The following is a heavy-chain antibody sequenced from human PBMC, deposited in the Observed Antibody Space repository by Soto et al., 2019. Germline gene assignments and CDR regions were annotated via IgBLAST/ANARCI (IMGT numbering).Heavy chain of an antibody. CDR3: AHKGGRGAAMDV. CDR2: IYWDDDK. V-gene: IGHV2-5*02. CDR1: GFSVSTSGVG. D-gene: IGHD2-15*01. J-gene: IGHJ6*02. Sequence: QITLKESGPTLVKPTQTLTLTCTFSGFSVSTSGVGVAWIRQPPGKALEWLALIYWDDDKRYSPFLQSRVTITKDTSKNQVVQTMTNMDPVDTATYYCAHKGGRGAAMDVWGQGTTVTVSS.